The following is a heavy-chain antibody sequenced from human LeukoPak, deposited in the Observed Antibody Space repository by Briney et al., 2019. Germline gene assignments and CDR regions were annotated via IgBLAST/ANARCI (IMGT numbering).Heavy chain of an antibody. CDR2: IIPILGIA. V-gene: IGHV1-69*04. J-gene: IGHJ5*02. CDR3: AREPQYYYGSGSYYWFDP. CDR1: GGTFSSYA. D-gene: IGHD3-10*01. Sequence: ASVKVSCKASGGTFSSYAISWVRQAPGQGLEWMGGIIPILGIANYAQKFQGRVTITADKSTSTAYMELSSLRSEDTAVYYCAREPQYYYGSGSYYWFDPWGQGTLVTVSS.